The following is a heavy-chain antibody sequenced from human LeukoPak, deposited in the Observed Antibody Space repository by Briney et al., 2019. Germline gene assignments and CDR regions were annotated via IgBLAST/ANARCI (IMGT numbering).Heavy chain of an antibody. D-gene: IGHD6-19*01. V-gene: IGHV3-30*02. CDR1: GFTFSSYG. CDR3: AKDRPSSGWYKGYLPGDLN. J-gene: IGHJ4*02. CDR2: IRYDGSNK. Sequence: GGSLRLSCAASGFTFSSYGMHWVRQAPGKGLEWVAFIRYDGSNKYYADSVKGRFTISRDNSKNTLYLQMNSLRAEDTAVYYCAKDRPSSGWYKGYLPGDLNWGPGTLVTVSS.